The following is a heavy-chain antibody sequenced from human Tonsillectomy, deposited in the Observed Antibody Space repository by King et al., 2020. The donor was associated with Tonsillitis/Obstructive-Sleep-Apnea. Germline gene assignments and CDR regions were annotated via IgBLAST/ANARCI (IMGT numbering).Heavy chain of an antibody. V-gene: IGHV3-11*05. Sequence: VQLVESGGGLVKPGGSLRLSCAASGFTFSDYYMSWIRQAPGKGLEWVSYISSSSSYTNYADSVKGRFTISRDNAKNSLYLQMNSLRADDTAVYYCVRDKRERPIGLGAGYWGQGTLVTVSS. CDR2: ISSSSSYT. CDR1: GFTFSDYY. D-gene: IGHD1-26*01. J-gene: IGHJ4*02. CDR3: VRDKRERPIGLGAGY.